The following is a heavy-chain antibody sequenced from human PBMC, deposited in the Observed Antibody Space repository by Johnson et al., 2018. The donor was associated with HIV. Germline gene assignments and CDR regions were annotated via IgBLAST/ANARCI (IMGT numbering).Heavy chain of an antibody. V-gene: IGHV3-30*04. D-gene: IGHD3-22*01. CDR1: GFTFRNYA. CDR2: ISYDGSNK. CDR3: ARGGITMIVVVITAGALDS. Sequence: QVQLVESGGGVVQPGTSLRLSCAASGFTFRNYAMHWVRQAPGKGLEWVAVISYDGSNKYYADSVKGRFTISRDNSKNTLYLQMNSLRAEDTAVYYCARGGITMIVVVITAGALDSWGQGTMVTVSS. J-gene: IGHJ3*02.